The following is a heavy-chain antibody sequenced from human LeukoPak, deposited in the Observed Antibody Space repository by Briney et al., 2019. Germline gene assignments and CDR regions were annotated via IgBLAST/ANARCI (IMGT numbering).Heavy chain of an antibody. J-gene: IGHJ4*02. CDR3: ARTKIVATIKVLDY. CDR2: ISAYNGNT. CDR1: GYTFTIYG. V-gene: IGHV1-18*01. Sequence: ASVNVSCKASGYTFTIYGISWVRQAPGQGLEWMGWISAYNGNTDYAQKLQGRATMTTDTSTSTAYMELRSLRSDDTAVYYCARTKIVATIKVLDYWGQGTLVTVSS. D-gene: IGHD5-12*01.